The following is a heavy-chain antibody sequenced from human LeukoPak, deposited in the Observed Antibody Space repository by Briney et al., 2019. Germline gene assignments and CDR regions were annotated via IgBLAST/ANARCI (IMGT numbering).Heavy chain of an antibody. CDR3: AREASQYYYDSSGYRAFDI. D-gene: IGHD3-22*01. V-gene: IGHV1-8*01. Sequence: GASVKVSCKASGYTFTSYDINWVRQAPGQGLEWMGWMNPNSGNTGYAQKFQGRVTMTRNTSISTAYMELSSLRSEDTAVYYCAREASQYYYDSSGYRAFDIWGQGTMVTVSS. CDR2: MNPNSGNT. CDR1: GYTFTSYD. J-gene: IGHJ3*02.